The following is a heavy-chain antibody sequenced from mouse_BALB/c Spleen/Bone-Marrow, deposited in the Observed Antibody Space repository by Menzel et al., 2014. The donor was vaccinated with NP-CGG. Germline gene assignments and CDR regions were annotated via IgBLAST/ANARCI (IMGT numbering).Heavy chain of an antibody. J-gene: IGHJ1*01. Sequence: EESGGRLVTPGTPLTLSCTASGFSLSNYYMSWVRQAPGKGLEWIGFISGSGFTYYASWAKGRFTISKASSTTVGLKITSPTTEDTATYFCARDRYAGYGHDGYEGAFDLWGPGTLVTVSS. V-gene: IGHV5-6-5*01. D-gene: IGHD2-3*01. CDR2: ISGSGFT. CDR1: GFSLSNYY. CDR3: ARDRYAGYGHDGYEGAFDL.